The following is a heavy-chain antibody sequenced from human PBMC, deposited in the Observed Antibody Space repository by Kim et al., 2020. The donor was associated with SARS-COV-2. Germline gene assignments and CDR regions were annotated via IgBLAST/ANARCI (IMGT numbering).Heavy chain of an antibody. CDR3: ARSPFSSGWQDY. CDR1: GFIFSSYW. V-gene: IGHV3-7*05. Sequence: GGSLRLSCAASGFIFSSYWKSWVRQAPGKGLEWVANINQDGSEKYYVDSVKGRFTISRDNAKNSLYLQMNSLRAEDTAMYYCARSPFSSGWQDYWGQGTLVTVSS. CDR2: INQDGSEK. D-gene: IGHD6-19*01. J-gene: IGHJ4*02.